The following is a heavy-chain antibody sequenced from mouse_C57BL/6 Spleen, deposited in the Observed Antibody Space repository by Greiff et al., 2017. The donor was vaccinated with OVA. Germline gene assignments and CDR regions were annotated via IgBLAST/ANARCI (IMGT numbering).Heavy chain of an antibody. CDR1: GFTFSSYG. Sequence: EVKLMESGGDLVKPGGSLKLSCAASGFTFSSYGMSWVRQTPDKSLEWVATICSGGSYTYYPDSVKGRFTISTDNATNTLYLQMSSLKSEDTAMYYCARQHPNWEVCDAMDYWGQGTSVTVSA. J-gene: IGHJ4*01. CDR3: ARQHPNWEVCDAMDY. D-gene: IGHD4-1*01. V-gene: IGHV5-6*01. CDR2: ICSGGSYT.